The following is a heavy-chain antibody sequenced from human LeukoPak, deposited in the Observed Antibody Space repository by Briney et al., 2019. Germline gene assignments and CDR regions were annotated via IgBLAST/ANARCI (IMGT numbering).Heavy chain of an antibody. Sequence: GGSLRLSCAASGFTFSSYEMNWVRQAPGKGLEWVSYISSSGSTIYYADSVKGRFTTSRDSAKNSLYLQMNSLRAEDTAVYYCARGGGYYYDSSGYYYDYWGQGTLVTVSS. D-gene: IGHD3-22*01. J-gene: IGHJ4*02. CDR3: ARGGGYYYDSSGYYYDY. CDR2: ISSSGSTI. CDR1: GFTFSSYE. V-gene: IGHV3-48*03.